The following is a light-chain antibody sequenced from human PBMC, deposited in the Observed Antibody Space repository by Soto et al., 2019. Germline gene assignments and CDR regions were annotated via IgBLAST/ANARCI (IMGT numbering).Light chain of an antibody. J-gene: IGKJ4*01. CDR2: SAS. Sequence: DIQMTQSPSSLSASVGDRVTITCRASRGIGNDLGWYQQKPGKATTRLIYSASTLQGGVPSRFSGSGSGTEFTLTISSLQPEDFARYYCLQHNTYPLTFGGGTKVEIK. CDR3: LQHNTYPLT. V-gene: IGKV1-17*01. CDR1: RGIGND.